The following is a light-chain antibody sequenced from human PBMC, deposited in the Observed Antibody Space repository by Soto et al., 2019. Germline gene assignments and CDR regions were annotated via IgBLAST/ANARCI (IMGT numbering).Light chain of an antibody. CDR2: GAS. J-gene: IGKJ1*01. CDR3: QQYNNWPRT. CDR1: QSVNSN. V-gene: IGKV3-15*01. Sequence: EIVMTQSPATLSVSRGERATLSGRASQSVNSNLAWYQQKPGQAPRLLIYGASTRATGIPASFSGSGSGTEFTLTIRSLQSEAFAFYYCQQYNNWPRTFGQGTKVEIK.